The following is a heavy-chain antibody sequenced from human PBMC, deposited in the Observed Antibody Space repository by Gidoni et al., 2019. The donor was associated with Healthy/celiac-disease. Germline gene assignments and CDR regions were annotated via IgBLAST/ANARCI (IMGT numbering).Heavy chain of an antibody. CDR2: ISGSGGST. J-gene: IGHJ4*02. D-gene: IGHD3-9*01. Sequence: EVQLLVSGGGLVQPGGSLRLSCAASGFPFRSSAMSWVRQAPGKGLEWVAAISGSGGSTYYAESVKGRFTISRDNSKNTLYLQMNSLRAEDTAVYYCAKNYDILTGYPTSFDYWGQGTLVTVSS. CDR3: AKNYDILTGYPTSFDY. V-gene: IGHV3-23*01. CDR1: GFPFRSSA.